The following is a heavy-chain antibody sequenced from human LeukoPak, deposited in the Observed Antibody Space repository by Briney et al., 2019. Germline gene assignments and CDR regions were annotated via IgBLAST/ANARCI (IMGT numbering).Heavy chain of an antibody. J-gene: IGHJ5*02. CDR3: ARERGYCSGGSCGPTWFDP. Sequence: GGSLRLSCAASGFTFSSYWMSWVRQAPGKGLEWVANIKQDGSEKYYVDSVKGRFTISRGNAKNSLYLQMNSLRAEDTAVYYCARERGYCSGGSCGPTWFDPWGQGTLVTVSS. D-gene: IGHD2-15*01. V-gene: IGHV3-7*01. CDR1: GFTFSSYW. CDR2: IKQDGSEK.